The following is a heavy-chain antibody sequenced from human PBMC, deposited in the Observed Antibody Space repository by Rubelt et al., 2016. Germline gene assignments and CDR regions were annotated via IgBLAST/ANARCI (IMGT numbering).Heavy chain of an antibody. CDR3: ARGGMTTVTKWLDY. D-gene: IGHD4-17*01. J-gene: IGHJ4*02. V-gene: IGHV4-59*01. CDR1: GGSISSYY. Sequence: QVQLQESGPGLVKPSETLSLTCTVSGGSISSYYWSWIRQPPGKGLEWLGYIYYRGSTNYNPSLKRRVTISVDTSKNQFSLKLSSVTAAETAVYYCARGGMTTVTKWLDYWGQGTLVTVSS. CDR2: IYYRGST.